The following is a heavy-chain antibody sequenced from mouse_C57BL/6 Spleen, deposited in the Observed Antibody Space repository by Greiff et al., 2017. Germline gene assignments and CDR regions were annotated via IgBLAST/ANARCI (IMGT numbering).Heavy chain of an antibody. CDR1: GYTFTSYW. CDR3: ARPGGYSGEFAY. D-gene: IGHD2-3*01. CDR2: IDPSDSYT. J-gene: IGHJ3*01. Sequence: VQLQQPGAELVKPGASVKLSCKASGYTFTSYWMQWVKQRPGQGLEWIGEIDPSDSYTNYNQKFKGKATLTVDTSSSTAYMQLSSLTSEDSAVYYCARPGGYSGEFAYWGQGTLVTVSA. V-gene: IGHV1-50*01.